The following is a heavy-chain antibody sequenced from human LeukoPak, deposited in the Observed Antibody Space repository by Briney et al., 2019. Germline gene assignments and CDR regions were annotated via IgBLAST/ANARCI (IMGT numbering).Heavy chain of an antibody. CDR2: ISASGVST. CDR1: GFSFSTYA. V-gene: IGHV3-23*01. CDR3: AREEDSSGVDY. D-gene: IGHD3-22*01. J-gene: IGHJ4*02. Sequence: GGSLRLSCAASGFSFSTYAMTWVRQAPGKGLEWVSGISASGVSTYYADFVKGRFTISRDNSKNTMYLQMNSLRAEDTAVYYCAREEDSSGVDYWGQGTLVTVSA.